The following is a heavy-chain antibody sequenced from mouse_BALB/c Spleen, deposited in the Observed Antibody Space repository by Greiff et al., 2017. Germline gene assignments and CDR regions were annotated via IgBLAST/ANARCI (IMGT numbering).Heavy chain of an antibody. V-gene: IGHV1-80*01. Sequence: VQLQQSGAELVRPGSSVKISCKASGYAFSSYWMNWVKQRPGQGLEWIGQIYPGDGDTNYNGKFKGKATLTADKSSSTAYMQLSSLTSEDSAVYFCERWKYGNYEAMDYWGQGTSVTVSS. CDR1: GYAFSSYW. J-gene: IGHJ4*01. CDR3: ERWKYGNYEAMDY. CDR2: IYPGDGDT. D-gene: IGHD2-10*02.